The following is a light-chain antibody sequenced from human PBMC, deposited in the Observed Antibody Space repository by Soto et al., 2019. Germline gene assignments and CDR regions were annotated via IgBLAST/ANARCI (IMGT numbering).Light chain of an antibody. CDR3: QSYQSGNVV. V-gene: IGLV6-57*04. Sequence: NFMLTQPHSVSESPGKTVTISCTRSSGSIASNYVQWYQQRPGSAPTPVIYEDNERPSGVPDLFSGSIDSSSNSASLTISGLKTDDEADYYCQSYQSGNVVFGGGTKLTVL. CDR2: EDN. CDR1: SGSIASNY. J-gene: IGLJ2*01.